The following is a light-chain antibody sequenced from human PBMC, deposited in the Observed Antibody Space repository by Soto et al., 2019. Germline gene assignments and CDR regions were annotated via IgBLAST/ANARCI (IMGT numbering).Light chain of an antibody. V-gene: IGKV3-15*01. CDR3: QQYGSSPTT. CDR1: QTIYSN. Sequence: IVMTQSPATLSVSPGERATLSCRAGQTIYSNVAWYQQRPGQAPRLLIYRASTRATGVPARFSGSGSGTEFTLTISRLEPEDFAVYYCQQYGSSPTTFGQGTKVDIK. J-gene: IGKJ1*01. CDR2: RAS.